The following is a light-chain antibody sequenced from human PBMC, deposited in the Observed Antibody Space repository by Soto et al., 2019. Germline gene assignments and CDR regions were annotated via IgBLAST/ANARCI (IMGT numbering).Light chain of an antibody. CDR1: SSDVGGYNY. J-gene: IGLJ1*01. V-gene: IGLV2-14*01. CDR3: SSTLDV. Sequence: QSALTQPASVSGSPGQSITISCTGTSSDVGGYNYVSWYQQHPGKAPKLMIYDVSNRPSGVSNRFSGSKSGNTASLTISGLQAEDEADYTSSSTLDVFGTGTKVTVL. CDR2: DVS.